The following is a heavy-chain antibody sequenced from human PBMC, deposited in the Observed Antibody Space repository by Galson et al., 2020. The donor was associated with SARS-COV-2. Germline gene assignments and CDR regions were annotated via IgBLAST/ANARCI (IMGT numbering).Heavy chain of an antibody. D-gene: IGHD3-3*01. Sequence: SETLSLTCTVSGGSISSYYWSWIRQPPGKGLEWIGYIYYRGSTNYNPSLKSRVTISVDTSKNQFSLKLSSVTAADTAVYYCARAAQTYYDFWSGYYNAPHFDYWGQGTLVTVSS. CDR2: IYYRGST. CDR1: GGSISSYY. V-gene: IGHV4-59*01. CDR3: ARAAQTYYDFWSGYYNAPHFDY. J-gene: IGHJ4*02.